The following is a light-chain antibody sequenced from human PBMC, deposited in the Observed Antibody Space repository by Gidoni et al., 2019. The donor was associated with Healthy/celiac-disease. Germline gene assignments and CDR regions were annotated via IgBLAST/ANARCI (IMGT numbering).Light chain of an antibody. J-gene: IGKJ4*01. Sequence: DIKITKSPSSLSASVGDRVTITCKPSQDISNYLNWYQQKPGRAPKLLIYDASNLETGVPSRFSGSGSGTDFTFTISSLQPEDIATYYCQQYDNLPLTFGGGTKVEIK. CDR1: QDISNY. CDR2: DAS. CDR3: QQYDNLPLT. V-gene: IGKV1-33*01.